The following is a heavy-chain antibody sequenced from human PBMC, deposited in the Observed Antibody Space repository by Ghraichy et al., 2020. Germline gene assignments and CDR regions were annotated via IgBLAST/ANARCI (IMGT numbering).Heavy chain of an antibody. CDR3: ASSNSGSYYFAFDI. CDR2: ISSSSSYI. CDR1: GFTFSSYS. V-gene: IGHV3-21*01. Sequence: GGSLRLSCAASGFTFSSYSMNWVRQAPGKGLEWVSSISSSSSYIYYADSVKGRFTISRDNAKNSLYLQMNSLRAEDTAVYYCASSNSGSYYFAFDIWGQWTMVTVSS. J-gene: IGHJ3*02. D-gene: IGHD1-26*01.